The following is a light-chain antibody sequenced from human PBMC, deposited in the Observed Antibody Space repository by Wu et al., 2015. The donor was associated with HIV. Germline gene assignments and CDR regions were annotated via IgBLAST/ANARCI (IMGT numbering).Light chain of an antibody. CDR1: QNVSDS. V-gene: IGKV3-15*01. Sequence: EIFLTQSPGTLSLSPGERATLSCRASQNVSDSLAWCQQKPGQAPRLLIYGASTRATGIPARFSGSGSGTEFTLTISSMQSEDFAVYYCQQYNTAPWTFGQGTKVEMK. CDR2: GAS. CDR3: QQYNTAPWT. J-gene: IGKJ1*01.